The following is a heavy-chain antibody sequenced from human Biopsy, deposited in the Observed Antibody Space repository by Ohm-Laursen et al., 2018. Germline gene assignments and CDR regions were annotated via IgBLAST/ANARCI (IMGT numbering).Heavy chain of an antibody. Sequence: SETLSLTCTVSGGSISSDYWSWIRQPPGKGLEWIGYMYYSGSTKYSPSLKNRVTVSFDTSRNQFSLKLTSMTPADTAVYYCVRGRSPATYWGQGALVIVSS. CDR1: GGSISSDY. CDR2: MYYSGST. D-gene: IGHD3-16*01. J-gene: IGHJ4*02. V-gene: IGHV4-59*01. CDR3: VRGRSPATY.